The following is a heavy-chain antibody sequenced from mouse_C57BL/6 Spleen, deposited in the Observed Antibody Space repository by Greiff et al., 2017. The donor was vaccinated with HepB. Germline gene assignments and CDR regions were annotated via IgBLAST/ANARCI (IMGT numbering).Heavy chain of an antibody. J-gene: IGHJ2*01. Sequence: VKLMESGPGLVQPSQSLSITCTVSGFSLTSYGVHWVRQSPGKGLEWLGVIWSGGSTDDNAAFISRLSISKDNSKSQVFFKMNSRQADDTAIYYCARNRITTVVFDYWGQGTTLTVSS. CDR3: ARNRITTVVFDY. CDR1: GFSLTSYG. D-gene: IGHD1-1*01. V-gene: IGHV2-2*01. CDR2: IWSGGST.